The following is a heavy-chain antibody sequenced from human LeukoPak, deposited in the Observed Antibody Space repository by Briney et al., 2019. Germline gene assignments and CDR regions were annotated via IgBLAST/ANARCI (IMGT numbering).Heavy chain of an antibody. D-gene: IGHD4-4*01. CDR2: ISDIGSI. CDR1: GGSISSYY. CDR3: AGHHPRNTVDF. V-gene: IGHV4-59*08. J-gene: IGHJ4*02. Sequence: PSETLSLTCTVSGGSISSYYWSWIRQPPGKGLEWIAYISDIGSIDYNPSLKSRVTISLDTSKNQFSLKLSSVTAADTAVYYCAGHHPRNTVDFWGQGTLVTVSS.